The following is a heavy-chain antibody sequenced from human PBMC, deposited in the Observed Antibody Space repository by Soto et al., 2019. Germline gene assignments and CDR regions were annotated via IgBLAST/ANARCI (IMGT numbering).Heavy chain of an antibody. CDR1: GRSISSYY. D-gene: IGHD3-10*01. J-gene: IGHJ4*02. Sequence: TQTLTCPVSGRSISSYYWTWIRQPPGKGLEWIGFMYNSGSTHYNPSLKSRVTISLDTSKNQCSLNLRSVTAADTAVYYCASMGYHYGSGSYPLDYWGQGTLVTVSS. CDR3: ASMGYHYGSGSYPLDY. V-gene: IGHV4-59*08. CDR2: MYNSGST.